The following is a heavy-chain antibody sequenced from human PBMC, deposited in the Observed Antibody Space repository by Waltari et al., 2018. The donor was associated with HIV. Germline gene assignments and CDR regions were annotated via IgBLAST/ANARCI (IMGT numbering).Heavy chain of an antibody. D-gene: IGHD3-3*01. J-gene: IGHJ6*02. CDR3: VKDGASTIFGVLNGMDV. Sequence: EVQLVESGGGSVQPGRSLRLSCTASGITFDDYAMHWVRQPPGKGLGGVEGRSWNRGDIAYADSGKGRFTISRDNTKNSLFLQMNSVRVEDTALYYCVKDGASTIFGVLNGMDVWGQGTTVTVSS. CDR1: GITFDDYA. V-gene: IGHV3-9*01. CDR2: RSWNRGDI.